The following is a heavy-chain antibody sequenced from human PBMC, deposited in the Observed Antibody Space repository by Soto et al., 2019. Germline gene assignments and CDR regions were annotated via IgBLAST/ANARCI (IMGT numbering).Heavy chain of an antibody. Sequence: QVQLVQSGAEVKKPGASVKVSCKASGYTFTSYDINWVRQATGQGLEWMGWMNPNSGNTGYAQKSQSRVNTTRNTTKSKAYMEVRSRRSEETAVYYWGRGGRGSGSFMAYYYYYMDVWGKGTTVTVSS. D-gene: IGHD3-10*01. CDR2: MNPNSGNT. J-gene: IGHJ6*03. V-gene: IGHV1-8*01. CDR3: GRGGRGSGSFMAYYYYYMDV. CDR1: GYTFTSYD.